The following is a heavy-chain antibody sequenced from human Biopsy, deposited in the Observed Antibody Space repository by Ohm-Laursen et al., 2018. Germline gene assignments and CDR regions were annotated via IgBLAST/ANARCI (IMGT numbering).Heavy chain of an antibody. CDR3: AKDGGQWLGGAFDI. Sequence: SSLRLSCAASGFGFYAMQWVRQPPGKGLAWLAVASFDGSNKFYAESVRGRFTISRDRSRDTLYLQMNRLTNEDTALYYCAKDGGQWLGGAFDIWGHGTMVIVAS. V-gene: IGHV3-30*18. CDR1: GFGFYA. CDR2: ASFDGSNK. D-gene: IGHD6-19*01. J-gene: IGHJ3*02.